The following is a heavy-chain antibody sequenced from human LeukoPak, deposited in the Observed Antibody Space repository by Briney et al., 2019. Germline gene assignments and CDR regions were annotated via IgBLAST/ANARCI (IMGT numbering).Heavy chain of an antibody. D-gene: IGHD6-6*01. V-gene: IGHV3-30*18. CDR2: ISYDGSNK. Sequence: TGGSLRLFCAASGFTFSSFGMLWVRQATGKGLEWVAVISYDGSNKYYADSVKGRFTISRDNSKNTLYLQMNSLRAEDTAVYYCAKDHKQLVRLIAPHDYWGQGTLVTVSS. J-gene: IGHJ4*02. CDR3: AKDHKQLVRLIAPHDY. CDR1: GFTFSSFG.